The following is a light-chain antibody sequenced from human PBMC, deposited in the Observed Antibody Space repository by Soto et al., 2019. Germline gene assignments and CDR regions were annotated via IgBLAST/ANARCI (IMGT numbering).Light chain of an antibody. Sequence: QSVLTQPPSASGTPGQRVTIYCSGSSSNIGSNAVNWYQQLPGTAPKLLIYSDTQRPSGVPDRFSGSKYGASASLAISWLQSEDEADYHCAAWDGSLNGVVFGGGTKLTVL. V-gene: IGLV1-44*01. CDR2: SDT. CDR1: SSNIGSNA. CDR3: AAWDGSLNGVV. J-gene: IGLJ3*02.